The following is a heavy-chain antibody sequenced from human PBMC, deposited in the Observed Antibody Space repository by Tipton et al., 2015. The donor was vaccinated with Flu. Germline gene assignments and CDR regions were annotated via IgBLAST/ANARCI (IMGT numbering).Heavy chain of an antibody. D-gene: IGHD3-10*02. CDR2: VYYSGSA. CDR1: GGSISRYF. CDR3: AAPHYDVPYGMDV. Sequence: GLVKPSETLSLTCTVSGGSISRYFWSWIRQPPGKGLEWIGYVYYSGSAKYNPSLKGRVTISLDTSKNQFSLTVTSVTAADTAVYYCAAPHYDVPYGMDVWGHGTTVTVSS. V-gene: IGHV4-59*08. J-gene: IGHJ6*02.